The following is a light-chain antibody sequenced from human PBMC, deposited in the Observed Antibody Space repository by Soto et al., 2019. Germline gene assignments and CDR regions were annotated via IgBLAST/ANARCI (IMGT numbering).Light chain of an antibody. CDR3: QQYKAFWT. J-gene: IGKJ1*01. CDR1: QSISSW. CDR2: KAS. Sequence: DIQMTQSPSTLSASVGDRVTITSRASQSISSWLAWYQQKPGKAPKLLIYKASSLESGVPSRFSGSGSGTEFTLTISSLQPDDFATYYCQQYKAFWTFGQGTKVELK. V-gene: IGKV1-5*03.